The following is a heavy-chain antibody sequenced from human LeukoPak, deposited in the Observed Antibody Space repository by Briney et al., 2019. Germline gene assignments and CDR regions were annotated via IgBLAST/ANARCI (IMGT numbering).Heavy chain of an antibody. CDR1: GFTFSSYG. CDR3: AKGHVDTAMVFNGAFDI. CDR2: ISYDGSNK. V-gene: IGHV3-30*18. Sequence: GGSLRLSCAASGFTFSSYGMHWVRQAPGKGLEWVAVISYDGSNKYYADSVKGRFTISRDNSKNTLYLQMNSLRAEDTAVYYCAKGHVDTAMVFNGAFDIWGQGTLVTVSS. D-gene: IGHD5-18*01. J-gene: IGHJ4*02.